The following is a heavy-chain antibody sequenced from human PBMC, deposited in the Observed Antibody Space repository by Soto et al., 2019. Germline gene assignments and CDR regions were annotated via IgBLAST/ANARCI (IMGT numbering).Heavy chain of an antibody. CDR3: ARAGYRSVDY. D-gene: IGHD3-3*01. V-gene: IGHV3-48*02. J-gene: IGHJ4*02. CDR2: ISSSGSTI. CDR1: GFTFSSYS. Sequence: EVQLVESGGGLVQPGGSLRLSCAASGFTFSSYSMNWVRQAPGKGLEWVSYISSSGSTIYYADSVRGRFTISRDNAKNPLYPQMNSPRDEDTAVYYCARAGYRSVDYWGQGTLVTVSS.